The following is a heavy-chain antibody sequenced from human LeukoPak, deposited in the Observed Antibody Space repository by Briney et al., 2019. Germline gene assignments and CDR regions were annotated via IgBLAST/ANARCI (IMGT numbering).Heavy chain of an antibody. CDR3: ASRYYGSSGYYYVWVWFDP. J-gene: IGHJ5*02. D-gene: IGHD3-22*01. CDR1: GGTFSSYA. V-gene: IGHV1-69*05. CDR2: IIPIFGTA. Sequence: GASVKVSCKASGGTFSSYAISWVRQAPGQGLEWMGGIIPIFGTANYAQKFQGRVTITTDESTSTAYMELSSLSSEDTAVYYCASRYYGSSGYYYVWVWFDPWGQGTLVTVSS.